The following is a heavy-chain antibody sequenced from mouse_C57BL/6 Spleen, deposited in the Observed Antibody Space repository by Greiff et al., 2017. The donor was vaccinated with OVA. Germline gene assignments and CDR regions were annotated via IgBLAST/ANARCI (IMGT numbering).Heavy chain of an antibody. Sequence: VQLKQSGAELVRPGASVKLSCTASGFNIKDDYMHWVKQRPEQGLEWIGWIDPENGDTEYASKFQGKATITADTSSNTAYLQLSSLTSEDTAVYYCTTSYYGYWGQGTTLTVSS. J-gene: IGHJ2*01. V-gene: IGHV14-4*01. CDR1: GFNIKDDY. CDR2: IDPENGDT. CDR3: TTSYYGY.